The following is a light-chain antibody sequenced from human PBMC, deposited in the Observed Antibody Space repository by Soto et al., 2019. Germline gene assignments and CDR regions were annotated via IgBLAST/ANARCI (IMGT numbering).Light chain of an antibody. V-gene: IGKV3-20*01. CDR1: QTVSNSY. CDR2: GAS. Sequence: EIGLTQSPATLSSSPGERATLSCRASQTVSNSYLAWYQQKPGQAPRLLIYGASSRATGIPDRFSGSGSGTDFTLTISRLEPEDFAVYYCQQYGSSPQTFGQGTKVDIK. J-gene: IGKJ1*01. CDR3: QQYGSSPQT.